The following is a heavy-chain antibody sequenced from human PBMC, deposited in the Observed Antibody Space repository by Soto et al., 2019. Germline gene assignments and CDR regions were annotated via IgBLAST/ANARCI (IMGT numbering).Heavy chain of an antibody. CDR1: GFTFSNAW. D-gene: IGHD4-17*01. Sequence: GGSLRLSCAASGFTFSNAWMNWVLQAPGRGREWVGRIKSKTDGGTTDYAAPVKGRFTISRDDSKNTLYLQMNSLKTEDTAVYYCTTDYLTTVVTNSAYYYYGMDVWGQGTTVTVSS. CDR2: IKSKTDGGTT. J-gene: IGHJ6*02. V-gene: IGHV3-15*07. CDR3: TTDYLTTVVTNSAYYYYGMDV.